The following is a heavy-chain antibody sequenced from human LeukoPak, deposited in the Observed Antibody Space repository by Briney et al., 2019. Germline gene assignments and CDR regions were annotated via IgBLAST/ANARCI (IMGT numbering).Heavy chain of an antibody. Sequence: PSETLSLTCAVYGGSFSGYYWSWIRQPPGKGLEWIGEINHSGSTNYNPSLKSRVTISVGTSKNQFSLKLSSVTAADTAVYYCARGYYDFWSGYSYFDYWGQGTLVTVSS. CDR3: ARGYYDFWSGYSYFDY. J-gene: IGHJ4*02. D-gene: IGHD3-3*01. CDR2: INHSGST. CDR1: GGSFSGYY. V-gene: IGHV4-34*01.